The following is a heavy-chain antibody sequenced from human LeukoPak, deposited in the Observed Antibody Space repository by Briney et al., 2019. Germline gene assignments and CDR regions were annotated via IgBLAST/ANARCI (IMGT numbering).Heavy chain of an antibody. D-gene: IGHD2-15*01. CDR3: VRALGYCSSGSCYYYDY. V-gene: IGHV5-51*01. CDR2: IYPGDSET. J-gene: IGHJ4*02. Sequence: GESLKISCKGSGYRFSSYWIDWVRQMPRKGLEWMGIIYPGDSETRYSPSFQGQVTISADRSISTAYLQWSSLKASDTAMYYCVRALGYCSSGSCYYYDYWGQGTLVTVSS. CDR1: GYRFSSYW.